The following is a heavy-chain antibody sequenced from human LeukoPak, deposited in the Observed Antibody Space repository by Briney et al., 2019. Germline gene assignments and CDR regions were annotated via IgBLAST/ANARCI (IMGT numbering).Heavy chain of an antibody. CDR2: VHLDGRT. CDR3: AREGGFYRPLDY. J-gene: IGHJ4*02. V-gene: IGHV4-4*02. CDR1: GGSVSSTNW. Sequence: PSETLSLTCGVSGGSVSSTNWWTWIRQPPGKGLEWIGEVHLDGRTNFNPSLKSRLTMLVDLSENHVFLKLTSVTAADTAVYYCAREGGFYRPLDYSGQGTLVTVSS. D-gene: IGHD6-25*01.